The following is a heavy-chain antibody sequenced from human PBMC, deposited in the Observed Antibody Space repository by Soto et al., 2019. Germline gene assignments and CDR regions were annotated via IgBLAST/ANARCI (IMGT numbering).Heavy chain of an antibody. CDR3: ARGGAHTAMANEY. V-gene: IGHV3-74*01. CDR2: ISTDGRIT. D-gene: IGHD5-18*01. CDR1: GFTFSSYW. J-gene: IGHJ4*02. Sequence: EVQLVESGGGLVQPGGPLSLSCAASGFTFSSYWMHWVRQASGKGLVWVSRISTDGRITTYADSVRGRFTISRDNAKNTLYLQMNSLRAEDTAVYYCARGGAHTAMANEYWGQGALVTVSS.